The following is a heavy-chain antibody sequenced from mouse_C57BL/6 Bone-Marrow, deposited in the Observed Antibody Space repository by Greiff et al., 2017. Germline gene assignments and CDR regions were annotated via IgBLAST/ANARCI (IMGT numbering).Heavy chain of an antibody. D-gene: IGHD2-3*01. V-gene: IGHV3-6*01. CDR2: ISYDGSN. CDR1: GYSITSGYY. CDR3: ARERVTYYFDY. Sequence: ESGPGLVKPSQSLSLTCSVTGYSITSGYYWNWIRQFPGNKLEWMGYISYDGSNNYNPSLKNRISITRDTSKNQFFLKLNSVTTEDTATYYCARERVTYYFDYWGQGTTLTVSS. J-gene: IGHJ2*01.